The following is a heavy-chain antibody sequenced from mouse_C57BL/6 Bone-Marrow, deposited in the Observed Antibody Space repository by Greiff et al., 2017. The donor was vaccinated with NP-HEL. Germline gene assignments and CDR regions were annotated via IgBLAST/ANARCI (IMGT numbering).Heavy chain of an antibody. CDR2: IDPSDSYT. CDR1: GYTFTSYW. V-gene: IGHV1-59*01. CDR3: ARRGGVTTGFAY. D-gene: IGHD2-2*01. Sequence: QVQLQQPGAELVRPGTSVKLSCKASGYTFTSYWMHWVKQRPGQGLEWIGVIDPSDSYTNYNQKFKGKATLTVDTSSSTAYMQLSSLTSEDSAVYYGARRGGVTTGFAYGGQGTLVTVSA. J-gene: IGHJ3*01.